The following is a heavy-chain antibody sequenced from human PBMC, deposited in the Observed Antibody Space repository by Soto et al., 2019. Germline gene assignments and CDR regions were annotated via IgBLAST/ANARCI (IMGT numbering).Heavy chain of an antibody. J-gene: IGHJ6*02. V-gene: IGHV3-23*01. Sequence: GGSLRLSCAASGFTFSSYAMSWVRQAPGKGLEWVSSISSSGANTWYADSVKGRFTISRDNSKNTLYLQMSSLRGEDTAVYYCTKRRVTQAPTNPNYGMDVWGQGTTVTVSS. CDR3: TKRRVTQAPTNPNYGMDV. CDR1: GFTFSSYA. CDR2: ISSSGANT.